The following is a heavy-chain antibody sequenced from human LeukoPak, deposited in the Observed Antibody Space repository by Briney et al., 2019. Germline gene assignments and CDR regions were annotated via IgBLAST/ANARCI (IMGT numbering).Heavy chain of an antibody. Sequence: SVKVSCKASGGTFSSYAISWVRRAPGQGLEWMGRIIPILGIANYAQKFQGRATITADKSTSTAYMELSSLRSEDTAVYYCASDGSGSYQFDYWGQGTLVTVSS. CDR3: ASDGSGSYQFDY. D-gene: IGHD3-10*01. V-gene: IGHV1-69*04. J-gene: IGHJ4*02. CDR1: GGTFSSYA. CDR2: IIPILGIA.